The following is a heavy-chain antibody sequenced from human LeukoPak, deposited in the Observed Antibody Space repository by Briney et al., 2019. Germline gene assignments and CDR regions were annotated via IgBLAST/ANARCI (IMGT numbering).Heavy chain of an antibody. V-gene: IGHV4-34*01. Sequence: PSETLSLTCAVYGGSFSGYYWSWIRQPPGKGLEWIGEINHSGSTNYNPSLKSRVTISVDTSKNQFSLKLSSVTAADTAVYYCARARRYCSGGSCLIGYFDYWGQGTLVTVSS. J-gene: IGHJ4*02. CDR1: GGSFSGYY. CDR3: ARARRYCSGGSCLIGYFDY. CDR2: INHSGST. D-gene: IGHD2-15*01.